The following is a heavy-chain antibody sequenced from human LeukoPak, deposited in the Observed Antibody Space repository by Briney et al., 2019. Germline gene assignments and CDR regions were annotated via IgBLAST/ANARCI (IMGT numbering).Heavy chain of an antibody. CDR3: ARGGYGAHMG. J-gene: IGHJ4*02. Sequence: GGSLGLSCAASGSTFSSFWMHWVRESPGEALVWVSGINSDGSSPNYVDSVKGRFTISRDNAKNEFYLQMNSLRADDSAVYYCARGGYGAHMGWGQGILVSVSS. V-gene: IGHV3-74*01. CDR1: GSTFSSFW. CDR2: INSDGSSP. D-gene: IGHD4-17*01.